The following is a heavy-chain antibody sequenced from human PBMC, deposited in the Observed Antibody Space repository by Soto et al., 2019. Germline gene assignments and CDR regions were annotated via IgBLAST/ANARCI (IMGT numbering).Heavy chain of an antibody. CDR2: IYYSGST. J-gene: IGHJ4*02. CDR3: ASETYYYDSSGYYFQPPSHN. D-gene: IGHD3-22*01. Sequence: SETLSLTCTVSGCSISSGGYYWSWIRQHPGKGLEWIGYIYYSGSTYYNPSLKSRVTISVDTSKNQFSLKLSSVTAADTAVYYCASETYYYDSSGYYFQPPSHNWGQGTLVTVSS. V-gene: IGHV4-31*03. CDR1: GCSISSGGYY.